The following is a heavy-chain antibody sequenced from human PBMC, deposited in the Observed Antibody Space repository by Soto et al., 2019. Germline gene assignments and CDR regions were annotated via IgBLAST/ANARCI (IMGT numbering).Heavy chain of an antibody. CDR3: ARGLIHRGLVATH. J-gene: IGHJ4*02. CDR2: IIPILGIA. CDR1: GGTFSSYT. D-gene: IGHD3-10*01. Sequence: SVKVSCKASGGTFSSYTISWVRHAPGQGLEWMGRIIPILGIANYAQKFQGRVTITADKSTSTAYMELSNLRSDDTAVYYCARGLIHRGLVATHWGQGTPVTVSS. V-gene: IGHV1-69*02.